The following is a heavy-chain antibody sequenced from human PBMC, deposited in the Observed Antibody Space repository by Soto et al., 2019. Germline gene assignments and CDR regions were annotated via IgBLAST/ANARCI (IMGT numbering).Heavy chain of an antibody. Sequence: QVQLVQSGAEVKKPGASVKVSCKASGYTFTSYGISWVRQAPGQGLEWMGWISAYNGNTNYAQKLQGRVTMTTDTSTSTAYMELRSLRSDDTAVYYCARDCTNGVCYPTTPVDYWGQGTLVTVSS. D-gene: IGHD2-8*01. CDR2: ISAYNGNT. J-gene: IGHJ4*02. V-gene: IGHV1-18*01. CDR3: ARDCTNGVCYPTTPVDY. CDR1: GYTFTSYG.